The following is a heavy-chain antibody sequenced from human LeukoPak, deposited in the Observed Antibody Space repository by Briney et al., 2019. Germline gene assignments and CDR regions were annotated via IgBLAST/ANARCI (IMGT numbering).Heavy chain of an antibody. V-gene: IGHV1-2*02. CDR2: INPNSGGT. CDR3: ARDQPTSGYYHFDY. CDR1: GYTFTGYY. D-gene: IGHD3-22*01. Sequence: ASVKVSCKGSGYTFTGYYMHWVRQAPGQGLEWMGWINPNSGGTNYAQKFQGRVTMTRDTSISTAYMELSRLRSDDTAVYYCARDQPTSGYYHFDYWGQGTLVTVSS. J-gene: IGHJ4*02.